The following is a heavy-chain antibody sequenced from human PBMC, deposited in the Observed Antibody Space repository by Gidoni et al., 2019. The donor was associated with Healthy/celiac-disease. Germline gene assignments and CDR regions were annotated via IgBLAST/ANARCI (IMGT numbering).Heavy chain of an antibody. V-gene: IGHV3-21*01. CDR3: ARDYGSGNWGWFDP. J-gene: IGHJ5*02. CDR1: GFTFSSYS. Sequence: EVQLVESGGGLVKPGGSLRLSCAASGFTFSSYSMNWVRQAPGKGLEWVSSISSSSSYIYYADSVKGRFTISRDNAKNSLYLQMNSLRAEDTAVYYCARDYGSGNWGWFDPWGQGTLVTVSS. CDR2: ISSSSSYI. D-gene: IGHD3-10*01.